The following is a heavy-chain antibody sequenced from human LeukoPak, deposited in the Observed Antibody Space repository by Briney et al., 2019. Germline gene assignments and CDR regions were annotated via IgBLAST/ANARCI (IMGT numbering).Heavy chain of an antibody. CDR2: ISPHKDRS. CDR1: GHTFISYG. V-gene: IGHV1-18*04. J-gene: IGHJ6*03. Sequence: ASVKVSCKASGHTFISYGINWVRQAPGQGLEWMAYISPHKDRSHYAQNFQGRVAMTTDTSTTTAYMELSSLRSDDTAIYYCARVRGAGYMDVWGNGTTVIISS. CDR3: ARVRGAGYMDV. D-gene: IGHD3-16*01.